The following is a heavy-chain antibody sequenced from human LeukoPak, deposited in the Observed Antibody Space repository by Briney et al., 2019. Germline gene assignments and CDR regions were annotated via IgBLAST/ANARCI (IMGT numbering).Heavy chain of an antibody. CDR1: GYTFTSYG. V-gene: IGHV1-18*01. CDR3: ARVSRDSSGYYSYYFDY. Sequence: ASVKVSCKASGYTFTSYGISWVRQAPGQGLEWMEWISAYNGNTNYAQKLQGRVTMTTDTSTSTAYMELRSLRSDDTAVYYCARVSRDSSGYYSYYFDYWGQGTLVTVSS. CDR2: ISAYNGNT. D-gene: IGHD3-22*01. J-gene: IGHJ4*02.